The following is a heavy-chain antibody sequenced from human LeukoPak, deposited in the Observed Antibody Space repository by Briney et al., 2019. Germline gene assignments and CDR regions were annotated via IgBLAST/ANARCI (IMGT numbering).Heavy chain of an antibody. J-gene: IGHJ3*02. CDR3: ATKAYSSSWLDAFDI. V-gene: IGHV3-48*01. Sequence: GGSLRLSCAAGGFSFSSYSMNWVRQAPGKRLEWIAYISSYTITYYADFVKGRFTISRDNAKKSLDLQMNSLRAEDTAVYYCATKAYSSSWLDAFDIWGQGTMVTVSS. CDR1: GFSFSSYS. CDR2: ISSYTIT. D-gene: IGHD6-13*01.